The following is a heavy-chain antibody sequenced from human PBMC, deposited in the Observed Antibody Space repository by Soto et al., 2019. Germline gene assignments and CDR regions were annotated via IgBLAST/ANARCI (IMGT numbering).Heavy chain of an antibody. CDR2: ISYDGSNK. CDR1: GFTFSSYA. D-gene: IGHD5-18*01. J-gene: IGHJ4*02. CDR3: ASVDTAIPL. Sequence: QVQLVESGGGVVQPGRSLRLSGAASGFTFSSYAMHWVREAPGKGLEWVAVISYDGSNKYYADSVKGRFTISRDNSKNTLYLQMNSLRAEDTAVYYCASVDTAIPLWGQGTLVTVSS. V-gene: IGHV3-30-3*01.